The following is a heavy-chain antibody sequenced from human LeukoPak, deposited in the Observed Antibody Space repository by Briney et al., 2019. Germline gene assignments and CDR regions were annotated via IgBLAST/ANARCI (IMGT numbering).Heavy chain of an antibody. CDR3: ARARNYYDNSGYYYEGDAFDI. V-gene: IGHV4-34*01. CDR2: INHSGST. D-gene: IGHD3-22*01. J-gene: IGHJ3*02. CDR1: GGSFSGYY. Sequence: SETLSLTCAVYGGSFSGYYWSWIRQPPGKGLEWIGEINHSGSTNYNPSLKSRVTISVDTSKNQFSLRLSSVTAADTAVYYCARARNYYDNSGYYYEGDAFDIWGQGTMVTVSS.